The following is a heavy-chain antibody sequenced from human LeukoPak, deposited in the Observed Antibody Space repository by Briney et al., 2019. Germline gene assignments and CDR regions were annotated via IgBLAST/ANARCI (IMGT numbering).Heavy chain of an antibody. CDR2: INQDGGRK. CDR3: AKRIAVAGTFDY. Sequence: GGSLRLSCAASKIMFSPYWMSWVRQAPGKGLEWVAAINQDGGRKEYVDSVKGRFTISRDNSKNTLYLQMNSLRAEDTAVYYCAKRIAVAGTFDYWGQGTLVTVSS. V-gene: IGHV3-7*01. CDR1: KIMFSPYW. D-gene: IGHD6-19*01. J-gene: IGHJ4*02.